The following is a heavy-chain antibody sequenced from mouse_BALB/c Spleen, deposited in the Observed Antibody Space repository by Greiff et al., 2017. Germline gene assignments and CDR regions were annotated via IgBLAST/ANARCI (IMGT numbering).Heavy chain of an antibody. CDR1: GYTFTSYW. CDR3: TRADYGRDAMDY. Sequence: DVQLQESGTVLARPGASVKMSCKASGYTFTSYWMHWVKQRPGQGLEWIGAIYPGNSDTSYNQKFKGKAKLTAVTSTSTAYMELSSLTNEDSAVYYCTRADYGRDAMDYWGQGTSVTVSS. CDR2: IYPGNSDT. J-gene: IGHJ4*01. D-gene: IGHD1-1*01. V-gene: IGHV1-5*01.